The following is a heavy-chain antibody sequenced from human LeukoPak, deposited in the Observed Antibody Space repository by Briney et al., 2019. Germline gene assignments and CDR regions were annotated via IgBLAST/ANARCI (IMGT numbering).Heavy chain of an antibody. CDR2: IIPILGIA. D-gene: IGHD6-13*01. CDR3: ASGDIAAANYYYYGMDV. CDR1: GGTFSSYA. V-gene: IGHV1-69*04. Sequence: EASVKVSCKASGGTFSSYAISWVRQAPGQGLEWMGRIIPILGIANYAQKFQGRVTITADKSTSTAYMELSSLRSEDTAVYYCASGDIAAANYYYYGMDVWGRGTTVTVSS. J-gene: IGHJ6*02.